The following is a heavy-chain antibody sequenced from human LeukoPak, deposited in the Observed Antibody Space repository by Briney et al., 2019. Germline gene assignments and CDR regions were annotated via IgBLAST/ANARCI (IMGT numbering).Heavy chain of an antibody. Sequence: GASVKVSCTASGGTFSSFAISWVRQAPGQGLEWMGGIIPIFGTANYAQKFQGRVTITADKSTSTAYMELSSLRSEDTAVYYCARESPYYDFWSGYPPSDYYYYYMDVWGKGTTVTVSS. V-gene: IGHV1-69*06. D-gene: IGHD3-3*01. CDR1: GGTFSSFA. CDR3: ARESPYYDFWSGYPPSDYYYYYMDV. J-gene: IGHJ6*03. CDR2: IIPIFGTA.